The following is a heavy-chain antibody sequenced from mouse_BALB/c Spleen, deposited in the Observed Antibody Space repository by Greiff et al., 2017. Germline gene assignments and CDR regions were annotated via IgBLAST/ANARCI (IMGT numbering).Heavy chain of an antibody. V-gene: IGHV6-6*02. Sequence: EVKLMESGGGLVQPGGSMKLSCVASGFTFSNYWMNWVRQSPEKGLEWVAEIRLKSNNYATHYAESVKGRFTISRDDSKSSVYLQMNNLRAEDTGIDYCTSYYYGSRDYAMDYWGQGTSVTVSS. J-gene: IGHJ4*01. CDR1: GFTFSNYW. D-gene: IGHD1-1*01. CDR3: TSYYYGSRDYAMDY. CDR2: IRLKSNNYAT.